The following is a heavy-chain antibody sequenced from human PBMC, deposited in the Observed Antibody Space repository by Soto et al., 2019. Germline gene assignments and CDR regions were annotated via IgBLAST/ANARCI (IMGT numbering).Heavy chain of an antibody. CDR3: ARYYDILPGSRYFDY. CDR2: IYYSGST. D-gene: IGHD3-9*01. Sequence: PSETLSLTCTVSGGSIIRYYWSWIRQPPGKGLEWIGYIYYSGSTNYNPSLKSRVTISVDTSKNQFSLKLSSVTAADTAVYYCARYYDILPGSRYFDYWGQGTLVTVSS. CDR1: GGSIIRYY. V-gene: IGHV4-59*08. J-gene: IGHJ4*02.